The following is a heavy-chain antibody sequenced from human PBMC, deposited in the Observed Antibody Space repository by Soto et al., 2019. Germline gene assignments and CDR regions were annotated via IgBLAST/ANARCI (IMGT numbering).Heavy chain of an antibody. V-gene: IGHV3-30-3*01. D-gene: IGHD3-22*01. CDR3: ARDYKTIVVTNNWFDP. J-gene: IGHJ5*02. Sequence: GGSLRLSCAASGFTFSSYAMHWVRQAPGKGLEWVAVISYDGSNKYYADSVKGRFTISRDNSKNTLYLQMNCLRAEDTAVYYCARDYKTIVVTNNWFDPWGQGTLVTVSS. CDR2: ISYDGSNK. CDR1: GFTFSSYA.